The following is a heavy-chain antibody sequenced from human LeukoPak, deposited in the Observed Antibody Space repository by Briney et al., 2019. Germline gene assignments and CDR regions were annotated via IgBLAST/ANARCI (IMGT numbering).Heavy chain of an antibody. CDR1: GFTFSSYS. D-gene: IGHD6-19*01. V-gene: IGHV3-21*01. Sequence: GGSLRLSCAASGFTFSSYSMNWVRQAPGKGLEWVSSISSSSSYIYYADSVKGRFTISRDNAKNSLYLQMNSLRAEDTAVYYCATLWGSSGSDGMDVWGRGTTVTVSS. CDR2: ISSSSSYI. CDR3: ATLWGSSGSDGMDV. J-gene: IGHJ6*02.